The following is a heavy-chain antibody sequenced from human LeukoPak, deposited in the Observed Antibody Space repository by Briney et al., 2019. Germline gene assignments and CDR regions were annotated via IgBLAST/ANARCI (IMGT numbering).Heavy chain of an antibody. CDR2: IYYTGTT. J-gene: IGHJ3*02. CDR1: GGSISSGGYY. Sequence: SETLSLTCTVSGGSISSGGYYWSWIRQPPGKGLDWIGYIYYTGTTVYNPSLKSRVTISLDASKNQFSLMLSSVTAADTALYYCARHKGYYYDSSGLDAFDIWGQGTMVTVSS. CDR3: ARHKGYYYDSSGLDAFDI. V-gene: IGHV4-61*08. D-gene: IGHD3-22*01.